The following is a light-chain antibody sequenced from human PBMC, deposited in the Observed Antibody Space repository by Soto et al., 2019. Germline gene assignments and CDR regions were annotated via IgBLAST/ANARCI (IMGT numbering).Light chain of an antibody. CDR1: QSISSY. J-gene: IGKJ5*01. CDR2: AAS. Sequence: DIQMTQSPSSLSASVGDRVTITCRASQSISSYLNWYQQKPGKAPKLLIYAASSLQGRVPSRFSGSGSGTDFTLTISSQQPEDFATYYCLQSYSTPGPFGQGTRLEIK. CDR3: LQSYSTPGP. V-gene: IGKV1-39*01.